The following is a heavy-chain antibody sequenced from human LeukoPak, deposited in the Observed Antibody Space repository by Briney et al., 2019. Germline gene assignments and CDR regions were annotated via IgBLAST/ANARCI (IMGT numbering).Heavy chain of an antibody. CDR2: MNPNSGNT. D-gene: IGHD3-3*01. J-gene: IGHJ4*02. CDR1: GYTFTSYD. CDR3: ARGRFLEWSKPFDY. Sequence: ASVKVSCKASGYTFTSYDMSWVRQATGQGLEWMGWMNPNSGNTGYAQKFQGRVTMTRNTSISTAYMELSSLRSEDTAVYYCARGRFLEWSKPFDYWGQGTLVTVSS. V-gene: IGHV1-8*01.